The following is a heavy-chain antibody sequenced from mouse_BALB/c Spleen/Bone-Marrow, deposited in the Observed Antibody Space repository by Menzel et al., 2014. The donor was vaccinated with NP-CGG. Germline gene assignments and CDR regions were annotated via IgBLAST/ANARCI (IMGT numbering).Heavy chain of an antibody. D-gene: IGHD1-1*01. Sequence: EVQVVESGGGLVKPGGSLKLSCAASGFTFSDYYMYWVRQTPEKRLEWVATISDGGSYTYYPDSVKGRFTISRDNAKNNLYLQMSSLKSEDTAMYYCVLRWLAYWGQGTLVTVSA. CDR1: GFTFSDYY. CDR3: VLRWLAY. CDR2: ISDGGSYT. J-gene: IGHJ3*01. V-gene: IGHV5-4*02.